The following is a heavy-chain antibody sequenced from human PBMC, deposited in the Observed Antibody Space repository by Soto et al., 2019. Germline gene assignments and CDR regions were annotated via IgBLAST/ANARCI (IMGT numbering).Heavy chain of an antibody. D-gene: IGHD2-15*01. CDR3: ARRNCSGGSCYSGEYFQH. V-gene: IGHV1-69*04. Sequence: SVKVSCKASGYTFTTYDTSWVRQAPGQGLEWMGRIIPILGIANYAQKFQGRVTITADKSTSTAYMELSSLRSEDTAVYYCARRNCSGGSCYSGEYFQHWGQGTLVTVSS. J-gene: IGHJ1*01. CDR1: GYTFTTYD. CDR2: IIPILGIA.